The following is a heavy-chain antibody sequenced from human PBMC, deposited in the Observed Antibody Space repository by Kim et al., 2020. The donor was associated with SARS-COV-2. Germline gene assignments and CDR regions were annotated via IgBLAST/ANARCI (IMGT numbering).Heavy chain of an antibody. CDR3: ARGDFGL. D-gene: IGHD3-9*01. J-gene: IGHJ4*02. Sequence: GGSLRLSCAASGFRFSDYWMSWVRQAPGKGLEWVANIKEDGSQKYYMDSVKGRFTISRDNAKNSLYLQINSPRAEDTALYYCARGDFGLWGQGTLVTVST. CDR1: GFRFSDYW. V-gene: IGHV3-7*01. CDR2: IKEDGSQK.